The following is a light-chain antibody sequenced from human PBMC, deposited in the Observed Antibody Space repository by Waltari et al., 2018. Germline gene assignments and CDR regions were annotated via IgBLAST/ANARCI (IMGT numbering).Light chain of an antibody. Sequence: DIQMTQSPSTLSAPIGDRVTITCRASQNVDTWLAWYQQKPGKAPKILVYKTSTLQSGVPSRFSGSGAGTHFTLTISSLQPDDFATYDCQQYNTYWTFGQGTKVE. CDR2: KTS. CDR1: QNVDTW. V-gene: IGKV1-5*03. CDR3: QQYNTYWT. J-gene: IGKJ1*01.